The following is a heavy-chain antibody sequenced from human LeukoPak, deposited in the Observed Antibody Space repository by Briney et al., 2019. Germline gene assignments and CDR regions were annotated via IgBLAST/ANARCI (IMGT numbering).Heavy chain of an antibody. Sequence: SDTLSLTCTVSGGSITGHYWRWIRHPQGNGREWIGYIHYTGSTNYNPSLNRRITMSVNTPNNQFSLRLTSVTATDTAVYYCARLHALGAEEFDPWGQGALVTVSS. V-gene: IGHV4-59*07. D-gene: IGHD3-16*01. CDR2: IHYTGST. CDR3: ARLHALGAEEFDP. CDR1: GGSITGHY. J-gene: IGHJ5*02.